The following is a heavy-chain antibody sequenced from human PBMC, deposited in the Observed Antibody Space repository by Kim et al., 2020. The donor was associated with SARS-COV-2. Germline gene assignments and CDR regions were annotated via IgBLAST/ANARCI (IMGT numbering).Heavy chain of an antibody. Sequence: GGSLRLSCAASGYTVTYSYMGWVRQAPGKGLEWVSFIYSGGNTIYAECVKGRLIISSDHSKNTLYLQMNSLRAEDTAVDYCATVVFYYDAGYFKIWRQGTLVSVSS. D-gene: IGHD3-22*01. CDR2: IYSGGNT. CDR3: ATVVFYYDAGYFKI. V-gene: IGHV3-66*01. J-gene: IGHJ1*01. CDR1: GYTVTYSY.